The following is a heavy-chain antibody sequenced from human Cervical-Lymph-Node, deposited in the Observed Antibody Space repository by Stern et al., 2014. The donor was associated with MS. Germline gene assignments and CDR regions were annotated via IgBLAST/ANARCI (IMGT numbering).Heavy chain of an antibody. D-gene: IGHD5-24*01. Sequence: QVQLQESGPGLVKPSETLSLTCTVSGGSISGNYWSWIRQPPGKGLEWIGYLSYSGNTNYNPSLKSRVTPSVDTSKNQFSLSLSSVTAADTAVYYCARHGPPRRRDDSNHPNFDYWGPGTMVAVSS. CDR2: LSYSGNT. CDR3: ARHGPPRRRDDSNHPNFDY. J-gene: IGHJ4*02. CDR1: GGSISGNY. V-gene: IGHV4-59*08.